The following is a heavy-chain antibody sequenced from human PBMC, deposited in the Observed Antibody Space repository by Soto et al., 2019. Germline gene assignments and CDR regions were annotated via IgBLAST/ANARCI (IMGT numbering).Heavy chain of an antibody. J-gene: IGHJ6*02. V-gene: IGHV3-48*02. CDR2: ISSSSSTI. CDR1: GFTFSSYS. D-gene: IGHD1-26*01. Sequence: GGSLRLSCAASGFTFSSYSMNWVRQAPGKGLEWVSYISSSSSTIYYADSVKGRFTISRDNAKNSLYLQMNSLRDEDTAVYYCARAPEGATYYYYYGMDVWGQGTTVTSP. CDR3: ARAPEGATYYYYYGMDV.